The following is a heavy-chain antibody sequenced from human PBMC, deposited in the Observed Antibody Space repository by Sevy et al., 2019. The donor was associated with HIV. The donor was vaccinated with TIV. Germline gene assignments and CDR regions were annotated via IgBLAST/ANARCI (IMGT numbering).Heavy chain of an antibody. CDR1: GFTFSSYW. Sequence: GGALRLSCAASGFTFSSYWMSWVRQAPGKGLEWVANIKQDGSEKYYVDSVKGRFTISRENAKNSLYLQMNSLRAEDTAVYYCASQGGYDFWSGRNPSMDVWGQGTTVTVSS. D-gene: IGHD3-3*01. J-gene: IGHJ6*02. CDR3: ASQGGYDFWSGRNPSMDV. V-gene: IGHV3-7*01. CDR2: IKQDGSEK.